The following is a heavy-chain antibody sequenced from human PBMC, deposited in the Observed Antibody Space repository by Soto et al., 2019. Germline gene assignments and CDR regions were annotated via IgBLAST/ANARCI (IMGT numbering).Heavy chain of an antibody. CDR3: ASGDYYYDSSGYGHYYGMDV. CDR2: ISAYNGNT. D-gene: IGHD3-22*01. Sequence: ASVKVSCKASGYTFTSYGISWVRQAPGQGLEWMGWISAYNGNTNYAQKLQGRVTMTTDTSTSTAYMELRSPRSDDTAVYYCASGDYYYDSSGYGHYYGMDVWGQGTTVTVSS. V-gene: IGHV1-18*04. CDR1: GYTFTSYG. J-gene: IGHJ6*02.